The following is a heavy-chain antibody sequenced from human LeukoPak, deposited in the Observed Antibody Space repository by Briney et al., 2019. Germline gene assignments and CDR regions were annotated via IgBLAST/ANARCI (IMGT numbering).Heavy chain of an antibody. Sequence: GGSLRLSCAASGFTFSSYAMSWVRQAPGKGLEXXXXISCSSRSTYYADSVKSRFTISRDNSKNTLYLQMNSLRAEDTAVYYCAKSGFGELLPTPSDYWGQGTLVTVSS. CDR2: ISCSSRST. CDR1: GFTFSSYA. V-gene: IGHV3-23*01. CDR3: AKSGFGELLPTPSDY. D-gene: IGHD3-10*01. J-gene: IGHJ4*02.